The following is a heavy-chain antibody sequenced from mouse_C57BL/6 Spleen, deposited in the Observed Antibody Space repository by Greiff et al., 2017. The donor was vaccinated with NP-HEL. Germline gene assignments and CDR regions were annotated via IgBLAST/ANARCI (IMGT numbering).Heavy chain of an antibody. CDR2: ISYDGSN. J-gene: IGHJ2*01. Sequence: DVKLQESGPGLVKPSQSLSLTCSVTGYSITSGYYWNWIRQFPGTKLEWMGYISYDGSNNYNQSLKNRISITRDTSKNQFFLKLNSVTTEDTATYCCAREGGSDYDGGYWGQGATLTVSS. CDR3: AREGGSDYDGGY. V-gene: IGHV3-6*01. D-gene: IGHD2-4*01. CDR1: GYSITSGYY.